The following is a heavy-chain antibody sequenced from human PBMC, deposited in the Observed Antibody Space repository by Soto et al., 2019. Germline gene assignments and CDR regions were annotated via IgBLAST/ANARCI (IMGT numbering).Heavy chain of an antibody. CDR2: IIPILGIA. Sequence: ASVKVSCKASGGTFSSYTISWVRQAPGQGLEWTGRIIPILGIANYAQKFQGRVTITADKSTSTAYMELSSLRSEDTAVYYCARRVDPEGYYYYGMDVWGQGTTVTVSS. CDR1: GGTFSSYT. V-gene: IGHV1-69*02. J-gene: IGHJ6*02. CDR3: ARRVDPEGYYYYGMDV. D-gene: IGHD3-9*01.